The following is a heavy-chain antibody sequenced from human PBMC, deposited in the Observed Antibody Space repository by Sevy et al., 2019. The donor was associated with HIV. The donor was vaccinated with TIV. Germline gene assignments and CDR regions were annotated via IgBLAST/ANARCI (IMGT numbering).Heavy chain of an antibody. CDR1: GFTFNTHA. CDR3: ARAPEENYDYITGSFDY. Sequence: GGSLRLSCAASGFTFNTHAMNWVRQAPGMGLEWVSSISISSNHIYYADSVKGRFTISRDNAKNSLYLQMNSLRAEDTAVYYCARAPEENYDYITGSFDYWGQGTLVTVSS. D-gene: IGHD3-16*01. J-gene: IGHJ4*02. V-gene: IGHV3-21*01. CDR2: ISISSNHI.